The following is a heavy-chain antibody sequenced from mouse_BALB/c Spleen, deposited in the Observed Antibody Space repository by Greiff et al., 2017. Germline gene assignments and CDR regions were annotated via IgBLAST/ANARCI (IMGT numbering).Heavy chain of an antibody. CDR2: IDPENGDT. V-gene: IGHV14-4*02. D-gene: IGHD2-1*01. Sequence: VQLQQSGAELVRSGASVKLSCTASGFNIKDYYMHWVKQRPEQGLEWIGWIDPENGDTEYAPKFQGKATMTADTSSNTAYLQLSSLTSEDTAVYYCNYYGNWDYYAMDYWGQGTSVTVSS. CDR3: NYYGNWDYYAMDY. J-gene: IGHJ4*01. CDR1: GFNIKDYY.